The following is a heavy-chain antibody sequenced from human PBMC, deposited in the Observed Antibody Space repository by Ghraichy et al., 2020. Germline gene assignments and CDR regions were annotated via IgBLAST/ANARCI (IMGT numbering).Heavy chain of an antibody. CDR3: ARDLSSGGLFDF. J-gene: IGHJ4*02. CDR2: ISSSNSYT. CDR1: GFTFGDYY. Sequence: GSLRLSCAASGFTFGDYYMSWIRQAPGKGLEWVSYISSSNSYTTHVDSDSVKGRFTISRDNAKNSLYLQMNSLRAEDTGVYYCARDLSSGGLFDFWGQGTLVTVSS. V-gene: IGHV3-11*05. D-gene: IGHD1-26*01.